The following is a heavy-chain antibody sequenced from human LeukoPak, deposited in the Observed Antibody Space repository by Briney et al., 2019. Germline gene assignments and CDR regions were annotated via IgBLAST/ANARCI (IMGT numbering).Heavy chain of an antibody. J-gene: IGHJ4*02. CDR2: IPYDGSNK. CDR1: GFTFSSYG. CDR3: AKDLWQLPNC. Sequence: GGSLRLSCAASGFTFSSYGMHWVRQAPGKGLEWVAVIPYDGSNKYYADSVKGRFTISRDNSKNTLYLQMNSLRAEDTAVYYCAKDLWQLPNCWGQGTLVTVSS. D-gene: IGHD6-13*01. V-gene: IGHV3-30*18.